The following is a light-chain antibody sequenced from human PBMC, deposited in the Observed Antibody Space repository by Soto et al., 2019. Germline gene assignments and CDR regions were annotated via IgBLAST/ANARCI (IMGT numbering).Light chain of an antibody. V-gene: IGKV3-20*01. J-gene: IGKJ3*01. Sequence: EMVLTKSPGTLSLSPGERASLSGSASQSVSSSYLAWYQQKPGQAPRLLIFGASSRATGIPERFSGSGSGTDFTLTISRLEPEDLAVYYCQHYGTAALVGPATKVDIK. CDR1: QSVSSSY. CDR3: QHYGTAAL. CDR2: GAS.